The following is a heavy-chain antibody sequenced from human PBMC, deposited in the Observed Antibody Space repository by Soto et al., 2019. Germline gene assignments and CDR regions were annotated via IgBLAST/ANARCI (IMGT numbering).Heavy chain of an antibody. V-gene: IGHV1-2*02. J-gene: IGHJ4*02. CDR1: GYTFTDLY. D-gene: IGHD3-10*01. CDR3: ARDNYGPLDD. CDR2: VDPNSGGT. Sequence: ASVKVSCTPSGYTFTDLYIHWVRQAPGQGLEWMGWVDPNSGGTKQTQKFQGRLTMTRDTSTGAVYMELYSLRPDDTSVYCCARDNYGPLDDWGQGTVVTVAS.